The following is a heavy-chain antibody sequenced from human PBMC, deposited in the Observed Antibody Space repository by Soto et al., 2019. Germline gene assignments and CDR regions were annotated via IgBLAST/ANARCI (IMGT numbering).Heavy chain of an antibody. Sequence: PGRSQRLSCGSSVFKFMKYAMSWVRQALGKGLEWVSLISATGGGTYYADSVKGRFTISRDNSHNTLYLQVHSLTAEDTAVYYCAKDRRAGGNSAFYFDFWGQGAQVTVAS. CDR1: VFKFMKYA. J-gene: IGHJ4*02. D-gene: IGHD3-16*01. CDR2: ISATGGGT. V-gene: IGHV3-23*01. CDR3: AKDRRAGGNSAFYFDF.